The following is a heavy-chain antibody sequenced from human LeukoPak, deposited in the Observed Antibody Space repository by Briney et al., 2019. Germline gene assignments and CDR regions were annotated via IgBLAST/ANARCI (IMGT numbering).Heavy chain of an antibody. V-gene: IGHV3-53*01. CDR1: GFTVSSNY. CDR3: ASAAYYDFWSGYYFSEYFQH. D-gene: IGHD3-3*01. Sequence: GGSLRLSCAASGFTVSSNYMSWVRQAPGKGLEWVSVIYSGGSTYYADSVKGRSTISRDNYKNTLYLQMNSLRAEDTAVYYCASAAYYDFWSGYYFSEYFQHWGQGTLVTVSS. J-gene: IGHJ1*01. CDR2: IYSGGST.